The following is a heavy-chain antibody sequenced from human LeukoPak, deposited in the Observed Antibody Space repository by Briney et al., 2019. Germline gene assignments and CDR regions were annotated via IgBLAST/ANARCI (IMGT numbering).Heavy chain of an antibody. Sequence: SETLSLTCTVSGGSISSYYRSWIRQPPGKGLEWIGYIYYSGSTNYNPSLKSRVTISVDTSKNQFSLKLSSVTAADTAVYYCARDLGYSYGYHWFDPWGQGTLVTVSS. D-gene: IGHD5-18*01. CDR1: GGSISSYY. CDR2: IYYSGST. V-gene: IGHV4-59*01. J-gene: IGHJ5*02. CDR3: ARDLGYSYGYHWFDP.